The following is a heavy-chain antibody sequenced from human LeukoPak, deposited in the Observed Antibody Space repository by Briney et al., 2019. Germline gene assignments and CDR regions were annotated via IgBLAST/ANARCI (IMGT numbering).Heavy chain of an antibody. D-gene: IGHD1-26*01. V-gene: IGHV3-7*01. J-gene: IGHJ4*02. CDR2: IKQDGSEK. Sequence: GGSLRLSCAASGFTFSSYWVSWVRQAPGKGLEWVANIKQDGSEKYYVDSVKGRFTISRDNAKNSLYLQMNSLRAEDTAVYYCARVEWELLHDHWGQGTLVTVSS. CDR1: GFTFSSYW. CDR3: ARVEWELLHDH.